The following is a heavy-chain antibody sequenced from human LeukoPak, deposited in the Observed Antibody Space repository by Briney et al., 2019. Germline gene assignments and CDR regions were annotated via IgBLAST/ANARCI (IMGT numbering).Heavy chain of an antibody. CDR2: ISSSSSYI. Sequence: TAGGSLRLSCAASGFTFSSYSMNWVRQAPGKGLEWVSSISSSSSYIYYADSVKGRFTISRDNAKNSLYLPMNSLRAEDTAVYYCSRDLLKTYIVVVPAAFDPWGQGTLVTVSS. CDR1: GFTFSSYS. CDR3: SRDLLKTYIVVVPAAFDP. J-gene: IGHJ5*02. D-gene: IGHD2-2*01. V-gene: IGHV3-21*01.